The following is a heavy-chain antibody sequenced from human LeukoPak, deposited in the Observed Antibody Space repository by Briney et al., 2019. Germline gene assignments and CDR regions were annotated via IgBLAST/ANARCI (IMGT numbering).Heavy chain of an antibody. Sequence: GGSLKLSCAASGFTFSGSAMNWVRQAPGKGLEWVSAISGSGGNTYYADSVKGRFTISRDNSKNTLYLQMNSLRAEDTAVYYCAKEGKTRNWNYFQAKPVFWGQGTLVTVSS. CDR3: AKEGKTRNWNYFQAKPVF. D-gene: IGHD1-7*01. J-gene: IGHJ4*02. CDR1: GFTFSGSA. V-gene: IGHV3-23*01. CDR2: ISGSGGNT.